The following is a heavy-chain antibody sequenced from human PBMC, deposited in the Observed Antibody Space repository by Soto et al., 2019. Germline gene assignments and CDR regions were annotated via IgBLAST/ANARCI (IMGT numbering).Heavy chain of an antibody. V-gene: IGHV2-5*02. CDR3: AHRLVAAAGIRFDY. CDR1: GFSLSTSGVA. J-gene: IGHJ4*02. D-gene: IGHD6-13*01. CDR2: IYWDNDR. Sequence: QITLKESGPTLVRPTQTLTLTCTFSGFSLSTSGVAVGWIRQPPGKALEWLALIYWDNDRRYRPSLKSRLTNTKNTSKNQVVLIMTNMDPVDTATYYCAHRLVAAAGIRFDYWGQGTLVTVSS.